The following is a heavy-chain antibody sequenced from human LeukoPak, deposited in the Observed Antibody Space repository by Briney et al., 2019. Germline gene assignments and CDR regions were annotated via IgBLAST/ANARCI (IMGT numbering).Heavy chain of an antibody. V-gene: IGHV4-59*08. Sequence: SEPLSLTCSVSGGSISNFYWSWIRQPPGKGLEWIGYIHSNGGTNYNPSLKSRVTMSVDTSKNQFSLKLNSVTAADTAVYYGARYVSGIYGSRGDFDYWGPGTLVTVCS. CDR2: IHSNGGT. CDR1: GGSISNFY. J-gene: IGHJ4*02. CDR3: ARYVSGIYGSRGDFDY. D-gene: IGHD3-10*01.